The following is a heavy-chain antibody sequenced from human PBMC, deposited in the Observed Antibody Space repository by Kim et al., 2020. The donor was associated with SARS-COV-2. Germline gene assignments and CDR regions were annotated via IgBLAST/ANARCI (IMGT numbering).Heavy chain of an antibody. Sequence: GGSLRLSCVASGFTFDTHNINWVRQAPGKGPEWLSYISISGRTTYYADSVKGRFTVSRDTAKNSLYLEMNSLRVDDTAVSDCAAWGGHGDHLGPLDWWG. CDR2: ISISGRTT. CDR1: GFTFDTHN. V-gene: IGHV3-48*01. J-gene: IGHJ1*01. D-gene: IGHD4-17*01. CDR3: AAWGGHGDHLGPLDW.